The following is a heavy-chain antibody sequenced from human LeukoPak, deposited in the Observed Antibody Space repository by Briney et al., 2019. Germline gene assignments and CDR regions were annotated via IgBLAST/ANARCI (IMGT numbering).Heavy chain of an antibody. V-gene: IGHV3-11*01. CDR3: VREARLRSTDY. D-gene: IGHD3-16*01. CDR2: ISSSGATI. J-gene: IGHJ4*02. Sequence: PGGSLRLSCAASGFAFSDYYMSWIRQAPGKGLEWLSYISSSGATIQYADSVRGRFTISRDNDKNSLYLQMNSLRAEDTAVYYCVREARLRSTDYWGQGTLVTVSS. CDR1: GFAFSDYY.